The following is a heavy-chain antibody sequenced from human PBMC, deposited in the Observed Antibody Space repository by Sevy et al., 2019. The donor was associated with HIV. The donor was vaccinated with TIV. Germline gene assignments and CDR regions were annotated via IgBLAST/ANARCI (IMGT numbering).Heavy chain of an antibody. CDR1: GFTFSSYG. Sequence: GGSLRLSCAASGFTFSSYGMHWVRQAPGKGLEWVAVMGYDGSNKYYADSVKGRFTISRDNSKNTLYLQMNSLRAEDTAVYYCAGDWGIAAAGFQTDFDYWGQGTLVTVSS. D-gene: IGHD6-13*01. V-gene: IGHV3-33*01. J-gene: IGHJ4*02. CDR3: AGDWGIAAAGFQTDFDY. CDR2: MGYDGSNK.